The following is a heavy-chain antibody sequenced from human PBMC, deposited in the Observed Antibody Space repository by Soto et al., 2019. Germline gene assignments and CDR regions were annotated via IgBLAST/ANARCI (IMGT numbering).Heavy chain of an antibody. Sequence: QVQLVQSGAAVKKPGSSVKDSCKASGGTFSSYTISWVRQAPGQGLEWMGRILPILAIANYAQKFQGRVTITADQSKSTAYMELGSLRSEDTAVYYCAAPRGAIPYGMDVWGQGTTVTVSS. CDR1: GGTFSSYT. CDR3: AAPRGAIPYGMDV. CDR2: ILPILAIA. D-gene: IGHD3-10*01. V-gene: IGHV1-69*02. J-gene: IGHJ6*02.